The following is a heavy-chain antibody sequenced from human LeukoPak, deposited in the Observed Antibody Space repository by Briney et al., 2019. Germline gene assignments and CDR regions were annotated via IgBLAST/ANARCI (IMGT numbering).Heavy chain of an antibody. D-gene: IGHD3-10*01. CDR1: GFTFSSYW. V-gene: IGHV3-7*01. CDR3: ARAGITMVRGVISYY. Sequence: PGGSLRLSCAASGFTFSSYWMSWVRQAPGKGLEWVANIKQDGSEKYYVDSVKGRFTISRDNAKNSLYPQMNSLRAEDTAVYYCARAGITMVRGVISYYWGQGTLVTVSS. CDR2: IKQDGSEK. J-gene: IGHJ4*02.